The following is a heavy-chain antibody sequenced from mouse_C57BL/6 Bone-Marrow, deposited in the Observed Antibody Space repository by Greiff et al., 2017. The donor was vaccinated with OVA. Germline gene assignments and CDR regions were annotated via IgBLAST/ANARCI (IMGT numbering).Heavy chain of an antibody. Sequence: DVQLVESGGGLVQPGESLKLSCESNEYEFPSHDMSWVRKTPEKRLELVAAINSDGGSTYYPDIMERRFIISRDNTKKTLYLQMSSLRSEDTALDDCARHGDYGSSSAWFAYWGQGTLVTVSA. J-gene: IGHJ3*01. V-gene: IGHV5-2*01. CDR1: EYEFPSHD. D-gene: IGHD1-1*01. CDR3: ARHGDYGSSSAWFAY. CDR2: INSDGGST.